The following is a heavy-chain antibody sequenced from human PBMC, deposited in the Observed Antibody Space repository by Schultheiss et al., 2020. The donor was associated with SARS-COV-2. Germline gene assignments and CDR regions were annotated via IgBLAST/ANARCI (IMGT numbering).Heavy chain of an antibody. D-gene: IGHD2-2*01. V-gene: IGHV4-38-2*01. Sequence: SQTLSLTCAVSGYSISSGYYWGWIRQPPGKGLEWIGEINHSGSTNYNPSLKSRVTISVDTSKNQFSLKLSSVTAADTAVYYCARGCTSDIVVVPAAIAVGMDVWGQGNTVTVSS. CDR2: INHSGST. CDR1: GYSISSGYY. J-gene: IGHJ6*02. CDR3: ARGCTSDIVVVPAAIAVGMDV.